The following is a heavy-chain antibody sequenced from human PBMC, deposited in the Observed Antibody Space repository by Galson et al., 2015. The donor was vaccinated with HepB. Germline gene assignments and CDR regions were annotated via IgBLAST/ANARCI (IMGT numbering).Heavy chain of an antibody. V-gene: IGHV1-69*13. Sequence: SVKVSCKASGCTFSSYAISWVRQAPGQGLEWMGGIIPNFGTANYAQKFQGRVTITADESTSTAYMELSSLRSDDTAVYYCARVARSIWFVGWFDPWGQGTLVTVSS. D-gene: IGHD3-10*01. J-gene: IGHJ5*02. CDR2: IIPNFGTA. CDR3: ARVARSIWFVGWFDP. CDR1: GCTFSSYA.